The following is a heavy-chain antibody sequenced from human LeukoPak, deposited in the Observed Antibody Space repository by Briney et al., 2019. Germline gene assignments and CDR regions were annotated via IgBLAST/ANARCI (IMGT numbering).Heavy chain of an antibody. CDR3: ATQRGSYLWGTDFDY. CDR1: GYTFTGYY. CDR2: INPNSGDT. V-gene: IGHV1-2*02. Sequence: ASVKVSCKASGYTFTGYYMHWVRQAPGQGLEWMGWINPNSGDTKYAQKFQGRVTMTRDTSISTAYMELSRLRSDDTAVYYCATQRGSYLWGTDFDYWGQGTLVTVSS. J-gene: IGHJ4*02. D-gene: IGHD3-16*01.